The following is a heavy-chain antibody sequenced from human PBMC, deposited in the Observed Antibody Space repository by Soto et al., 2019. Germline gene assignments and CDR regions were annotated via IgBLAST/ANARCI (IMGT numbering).Heavy chain of an antibody. CDR3: AVRGYSYGLDY. D-gene: IGHD5-18*01. J-gene: IGHJ4*02. CDR2: ISYDGSNK. CDR1: GFTFSSYG. Sequence: PGGSLRLSCAASGFTFSSYGMHWVRQAPGKGLEWVAVISYDGSNKYYADSVKGRFTISRDNSKNTLYLQMNSLRAEDTAVYYCAVRGYSYGLDYWGQGTLVTVSS. V-gene: IGHV3-30*03.